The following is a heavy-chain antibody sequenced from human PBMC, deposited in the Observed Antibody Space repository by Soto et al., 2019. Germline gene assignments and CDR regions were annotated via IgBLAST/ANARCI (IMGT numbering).Heavy chain of an antibody. CDR3: STGLVQQLIPFDY. J-gene: IGHJ4*02. D-gene: IGHD1-1*01. CDR1: GFTFNKSW. Sequence: EVQLVESGGGLLKPGGSLRLSCAASGFTFNKSWLSWVRQAPGKGLEWVGRIKSKGDGETTDYAAPVKGRFTISRDDSKNMLYLQMNSLKTEDTAVYYCSTGLVQQLIPFDYWGQGTLLTVSS. V-gene: IGHV3-15*01. CDR2: IKSKGDGETT.